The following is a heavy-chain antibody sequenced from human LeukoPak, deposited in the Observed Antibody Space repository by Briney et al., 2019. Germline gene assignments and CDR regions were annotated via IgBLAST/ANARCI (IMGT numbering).Heavy chain of an antibody. CDR3: ARDPVDWLLYGVGDY. D-gene: IGHD3-9*01. Sequence: SGGSLRLSCAASGFTFSSYTLNWFRQAPGKGLERVSSISSRSSHICYADSVKGRFTISRDNAKNSMYLQMNSLKAEDTAVYYCARDPVDWLLYGVGDYWGQGTLVTVSS. J-gene: IGHJ1*01. CDR2: ISSRSSHI. V-gene: IGHV3-21*01. CDR1: GFTFSSYT.